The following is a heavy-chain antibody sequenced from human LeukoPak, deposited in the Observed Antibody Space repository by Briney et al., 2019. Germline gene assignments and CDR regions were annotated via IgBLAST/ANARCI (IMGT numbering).Heavy chain of an antibody. CDR1: GLTFSDYY. CDR3: ARRDSSGCLDY. D-gene: IGHD3-22*01. J-gene: IGHJ4*02. Sequence: GGSLRLSCAASGLTFSDYYMSWIRQAPGKGLEWVSYISNSGTTIYYADSVKGRFTISRDNAKNSLYLQMNSLRAEDTAVYFCARRDSSGCLDYWGQGTLVTVSS. V-gene: IGHV3-11*01. CDR2: ISNSGTTI.